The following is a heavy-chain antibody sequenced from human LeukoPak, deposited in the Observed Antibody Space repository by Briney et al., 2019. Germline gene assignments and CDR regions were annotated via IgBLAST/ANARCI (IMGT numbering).Heavy chain of an antibody. Sequence: SETLSLTCAVYGGSFSGYYWSWIRQPPGKGLEWIGEINHSGSTNYNPSLKSRVTISIDTSKNQFSLKLSSMTAADTAVYYCARQWVRLGFDYWGQGTLVTVPS. J-gene: IGHJ4*02. CDR3: ARQWVRLGFDY. CDR1: GGSFSGYY. V-gene: IGHV4-34*01. D-gene: IGHD6-19*01. CDR2: INHSGST.